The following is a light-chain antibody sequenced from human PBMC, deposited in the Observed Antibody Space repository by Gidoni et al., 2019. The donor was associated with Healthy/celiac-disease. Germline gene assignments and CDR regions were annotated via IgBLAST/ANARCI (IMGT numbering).Light chain of an antibody. CDR2: GAT. CDR3: QRYGSSPWT. CDR1: QSVSSSY. J-gene: IGKJ1*01. Sequence: EIVSTQSPGTLSLSPGERATISCRASQSVSSSYLAWYQQKPGQAPRLLNYGATSRATVIPDMCSGSGSGTDFTLTISRLEPEYFAVYYCQRYGSSPWTFGQGTKVEIK. V-gene: IGKV3-20*01.